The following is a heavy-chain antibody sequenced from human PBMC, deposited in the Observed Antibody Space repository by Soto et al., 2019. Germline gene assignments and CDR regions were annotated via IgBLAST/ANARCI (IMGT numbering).Heavy chain of an antibody. Sequence: GGSLRLSCAASGFTFSAYGMHWVRQAPGKGLEWLAVLSYHLSSEFYADAVKGRFTISRDNSKNTLYLQMNSLRPEDTAVYYCAKELDRYSAAWFDIDDWGQGTLVTVSS. CDR1: GFTFSAYG. J-gene: IGHJ4*02. CDR3: AKELDRYSAAWFDIDD. CDR2: LSYHLSSE. V-gene: IGHV3-30*18. D-gene: IGHD1-26*01.